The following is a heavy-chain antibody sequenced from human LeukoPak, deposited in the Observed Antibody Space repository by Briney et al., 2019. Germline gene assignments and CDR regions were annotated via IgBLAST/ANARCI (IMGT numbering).Heavy chain of an antibody. V-gene: IGHV4-38-2*01. J-gene: IGHJ4*02. CDR3: ARQPYCSSTSCYTFDY. CDR2: IYHSGST. CDR1: GYSISSGYY. Sequence: PSETLSLTCAVSGYSISSGYYWGWIRQPPGKGLEWIGSIYHSGSTYYNPSLKSRVTISVDTSKNQFSLKLSSVTAADTAVYYCARQPYCSSTSCYTFDYWGQGTPVTVSS. D-gene: IGHD2-2*02.